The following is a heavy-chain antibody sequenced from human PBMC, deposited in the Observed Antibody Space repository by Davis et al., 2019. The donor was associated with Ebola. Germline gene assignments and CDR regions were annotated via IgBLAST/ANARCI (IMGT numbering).Heavy chain of an antibody. CDR1: GFTVSNNY. V-gene: IGHV3-53*01. D-gene: IGHD6-19*01. CDR2: IYSGGST. CDR3: AREWYSSGWYADY. J-gene: IGHJ4*02. Sequence: GGSLRLSCAASGFTVSNNYMSWVRQAPGKGLEWVSVIYSGGSTYYADSVKGRFTISRDNSKNTLYLQMNSLRAEDTAVYYCAREWYSSGWYADYWGQGTLVTVSS.